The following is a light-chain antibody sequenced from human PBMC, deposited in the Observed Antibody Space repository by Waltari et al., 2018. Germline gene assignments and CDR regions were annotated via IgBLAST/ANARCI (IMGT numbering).Light chain of an antibody. CDR3: QQYYSTPPRT. CDR2: WAS. CDR1: VLYNSNNKNY. J-gene: IGKJ1*01. V-gene: IGKV4-1*01. Sequence: VLYNSNNKNYLAWYQQKPGQPPKLLIYWASTRESGVPDRFSGSGSGTDFTLTISSLQAEDVAVYYCQQYYSTPPRTFGQGTKVEIK.